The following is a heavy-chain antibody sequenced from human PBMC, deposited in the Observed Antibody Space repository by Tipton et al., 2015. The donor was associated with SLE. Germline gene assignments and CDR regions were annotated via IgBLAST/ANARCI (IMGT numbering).Heavy chain of an antibody. J-gene: IGHJ5*02. CDR3: ARDMWIVATPFDP. CDR2: ISSSSSTI. V-gene: IGHV3-48*02. CDR1: GFTFSSYW. D-gene: IGHD5-12*01. Sequence: SLRLSCAASGFTFSSYWMSWVRQVPGKGLEWVSYISSSSSTIYYADSVKGRFTISRDNAKNSLYLQMNSLRDEDTAVYYCARDMWIVATPFDPWGQGTLVPVSS.